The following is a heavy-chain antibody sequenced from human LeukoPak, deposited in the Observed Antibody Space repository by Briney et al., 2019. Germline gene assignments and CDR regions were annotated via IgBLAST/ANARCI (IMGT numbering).Heavy chain of an antibody. CDR2: LSGSGLST. CDR3: AKGGESSSWLFDY. CDR1: GFTFSSYG. V-gene: IGHV3-23*01. J-gene: IGHJ4*02. Sequence: GRSLRLSCAASGFTFSSYGMHWVRQAPGKGLQWVSALSGSGLSTYYADSVKGRFTISRDNSKNTLYLQMNSLRAEDTAVYYCAKGGESSSWLFDYWGQGTLVPVSS. D-gene: IGHD6-13*01.